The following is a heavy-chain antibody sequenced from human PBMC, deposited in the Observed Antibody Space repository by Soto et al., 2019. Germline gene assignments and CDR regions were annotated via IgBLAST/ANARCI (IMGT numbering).Heavy chain of an antibody. CDR3: ARGGPGDTAMVTRVYYGMDV. V-gene: IGHV4-34*01. CDR1: GGSFSGYY. D-gene: IGHD5-18*01. Sequence: PSETLSLTCAVYGGSFSGYYWSWIRQPPGKGLEWIGEINHSGSTNYNPSLKSRVTISVDTSKNQFSLKLSSVTAADTAVYYCARGGPGDTAMVTRVYYGMDVWGQGTTVTVSS. CDR2: INHSGST. J-gene: IGHJ6*02.